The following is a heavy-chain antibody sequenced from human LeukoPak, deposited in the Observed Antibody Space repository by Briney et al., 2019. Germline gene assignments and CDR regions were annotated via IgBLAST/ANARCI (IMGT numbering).Heavy chain of an antibody. CDR2: IYPNSGGT. J-gene: IGHJ3*02. CDR3: ARGWYSYGYGDAFDI. Sequence: ASVKVSCKASGYTFTGYYMHWVRQASGQGLEWMGWIYPNSGGTNYAQKFQGRVTMTRDTSISTAYMELSRLRSDDTAVYYCARGWYSYGYGDAFDIWGQGTMVTVSS. D-gene: IGHD5-18*01. CDR1: GYTFTGYY. V-gene: IGHV1-2*02.